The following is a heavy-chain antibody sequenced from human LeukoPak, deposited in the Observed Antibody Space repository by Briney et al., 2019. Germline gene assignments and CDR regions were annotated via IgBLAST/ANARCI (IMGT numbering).Heavy chain of an antibody. V-gene: IGHV4-39*07. CDR1: GGSISSTSYF. CDR2: IYYRGDT. D-gene: IGHD2-2*01. CDR3: ARGFGYDFADY. J-gene: IGHJ4*02. Sequence: PSETLSLTCTVSGGSISSTSYFWGWIRQPPGKDLQWIGNIYYRGDTYYNPSLKSRLMISVDTSKNQFSLTLTSVTAADTAVYFCARGFGYDFADYWGQGILVTVSS.